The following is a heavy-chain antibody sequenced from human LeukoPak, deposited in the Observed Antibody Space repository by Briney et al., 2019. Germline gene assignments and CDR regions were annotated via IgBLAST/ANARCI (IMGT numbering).Heavy chain of an antibody. Sequence: PGGPLRLSCAASGFTFSSYGMHWVRQAPGKGLEWVAVIWYEGTNKYYADSVKGRFTISRDNSKNTLYLQMDSLRAEDTAMYYCARQGGVGNYAAGSWFDPWGQGTQVTVSS. CDR2: IWYEGTNK. CDR1: GFTFSSYG. CDR3: ARQGGVGNYAAGSWFDP. J-gene: IGHJ5*02. V-gene: IGHV3-33*01. D-gene: IGHD3-16*01.